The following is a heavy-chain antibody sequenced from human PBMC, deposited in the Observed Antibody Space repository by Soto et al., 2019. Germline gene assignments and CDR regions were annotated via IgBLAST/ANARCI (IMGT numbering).Heavy chain of an antibody. CDR2: IYSGGST. D-gene: IGHD4-17*01. CDR1: GFSVSSNY. Sequence: EVQLVESGGGLVQPGGSLRLSCAASGFSVSSNYMSWVRQAPGKGLECVSLIYSGGSTYYADSVKGRFTISRHNFNNTLYLQMNSLRSDDTAVYYCATRSVTAPRWGQGTLVTVSS. CDR3: ATRSVTAPR. V-gene: IGHV3-53*04. J-gene: IGHJ4*02.